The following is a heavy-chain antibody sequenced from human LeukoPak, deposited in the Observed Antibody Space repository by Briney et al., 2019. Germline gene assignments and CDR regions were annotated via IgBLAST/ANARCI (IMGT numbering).Heavy chain of an antibody. D-gene: IGHD3-22*01. CDR3: ARDYYDSSGYYAFDI. J-gene: IGHJ3*02. V-gene: IGHV1-69*05. Sequence: SVKVSCKASGGTFSSYAISWVRQAPGQGLEWMGRIIPIFGTANYAQKFQGRVTITTDESTSTAYMELSSLRSEDTAVYYRARDYYDSSGYYAFDIWGQGTMVTVSS. CDR1: GGTFSSYA. CDR2: IIPIFGTA.